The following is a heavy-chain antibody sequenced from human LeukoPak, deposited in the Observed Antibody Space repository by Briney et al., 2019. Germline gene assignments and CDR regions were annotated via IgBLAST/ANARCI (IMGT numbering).Heavy chain of an antibody. D-gene: IGHD5/OR15-5a*01. CDR3: ARDPALSVY. J-gene: IGHJ4*02. CDR2: ISGSGGST. CDR1: GFTFSSYA. Sequence: GGSLRLSCAASGFTFSSYAMSWVRQAPGKGLEWVSAISGSGGSTYYADSVKGRFTISRDNAKNSLYLQMNSLRTEDTAVYYCARDPALSVYWGQGTLVSVSS. V-gene: IGHV3-23*01.